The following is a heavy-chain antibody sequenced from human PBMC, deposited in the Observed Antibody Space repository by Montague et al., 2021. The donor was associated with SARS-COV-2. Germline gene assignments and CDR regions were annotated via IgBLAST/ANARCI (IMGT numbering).Heavy chain of an antibody. CDR2: IYYSGST. Sequence: SETLSLTCTVSGGSISSSNYYWGWIRQPPGKGLVWIGGIYYSGSTYYTPSLKSRVTISVDTSKNQFSLRLSSVTAADTAVYYCARHSGRDTIFGVVIIFDAFDIWGQGTMVTVSS. CDR1: GGSISSSNYY. V-gene: IGHV4-39*01. D-gene: IGHD3-3*01. J-gene: IGHJ3*02. CDR3: ARHSGRDTIFGVVIIFDAFDI.